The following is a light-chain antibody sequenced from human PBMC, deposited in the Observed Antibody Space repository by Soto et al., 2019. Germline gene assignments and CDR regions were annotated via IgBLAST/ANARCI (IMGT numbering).Light chain of an antibody. CDR1: QAVGTNY. Sequence: EVVLTQSPGTLSLSPGEGATLSCRSSQAVGTNYLAWYQQKPGQAPRLLIFGASSRASGVPGRFSGSGSGTDFTLTIIRLEPEDSAVYYCQQFINSPYMYIFGQGTKLEI. CDR3: QQFINSPYMYI. CDR2: GAS. J-gene: IGKJ2*01. V-gene: IGKV3-20*01.